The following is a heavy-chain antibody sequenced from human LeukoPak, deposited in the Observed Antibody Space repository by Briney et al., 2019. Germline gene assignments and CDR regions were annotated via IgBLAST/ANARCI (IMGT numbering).Heavy chain of an antibody. CDR1: VGSISSSSYH. CDR2: IYYSGST. Sequence: SETLSLTCTVSVGSISSSSYHWGWVRQPPGKGLERIGSIYYSGSTYYNPSLKSRVTISVDTSKNQFSLKLSSVTAADTAVYYCASGTYCSSTSCPLVHSGYIMSDAFDIWGQGTMVTVSS. CDR3: ASGTYCSSTSCPLVHSGYIMSDAFDI. D-gene: IGHD2-2*01. V-gene: IGHV4-39*01. J-gene: IGHJ3*02.